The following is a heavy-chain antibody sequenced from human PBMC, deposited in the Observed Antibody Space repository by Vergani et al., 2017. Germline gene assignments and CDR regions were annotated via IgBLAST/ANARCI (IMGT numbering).Heavy chain of an antibody. CDR1: GFTFDDYT. V-gene: IGHV3-21*01. J-gene: IGHJ6*02. Sequence: VQLVESGGGLVQPGGSLRLSCAASGFTFDDYTMHWVRQAPGKGLEWVSSISSSSSYIYYADSVKGRFTISRDNAKNSLYLQMNSLRAEDTAVYYCARERKAHGDMDVWGQGTTVTVSS. CDR2: ISSSSSYI. CDR3: ARERKAHGDMDV. D-gene: IGHD1-14*01.